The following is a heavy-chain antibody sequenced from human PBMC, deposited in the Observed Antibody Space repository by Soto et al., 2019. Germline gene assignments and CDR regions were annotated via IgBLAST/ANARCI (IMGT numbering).Heavy chain of an antibody. V-gene: IGHV5-51*03. CDR2: IYPGDSDT. J-gene: IGHJ4*02. CDR3: ARPTYNSGWPVPAFVS. D-gene: IGHD6-19*01. Sequence: EVQLVQSGAEVKKPGESLKISCKGSGYSFTSYWIAWVRQIPGKGLEWMGIIYPGDSDTRYSPSFQGQVTISADKSTSTADLQWSSLKASDTAMYYCARPTYNSGWPVPAFVSWGQGTLVTVSS. CDR1: GYSFTSYW.